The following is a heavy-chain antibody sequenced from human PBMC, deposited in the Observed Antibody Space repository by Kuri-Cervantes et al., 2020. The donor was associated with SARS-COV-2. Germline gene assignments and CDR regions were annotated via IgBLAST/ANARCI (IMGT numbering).Heavy chain of an antibody. CDR2: INPNSGGT. V-gene: IGHV1-2*02. CDR1: GYTFTGYY. D-gene: IGHD2-15*01. J-gene: IGHJ6*03. Sequence: ASVKVSCKAPGYTFTGYYMHWVRQAPGQELEWMGWINPNSGGTNYAQKFQGRVTMTRDTSISTAYMELSRLRSDDTAVYYCARGGYCSGGSCHSGSRYYYYYMDVWGKGTTVTVSS. CDR3: ARGGYCSGGSCHSGSRYYYYYMDV.